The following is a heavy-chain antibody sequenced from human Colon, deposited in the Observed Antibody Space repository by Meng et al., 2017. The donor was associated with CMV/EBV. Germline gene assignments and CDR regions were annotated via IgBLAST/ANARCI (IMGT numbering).Heavy chain of an antibody. J-gene: IGHJ4*02. CDR2: THPGGWT. D-gene: IGHD5-24*01. CDR3: VRAMNEEIN. CDR1: GGSFSGFQ. Sequence: QVQLQQWGAGRLKPSETLSRTCAVYGGSFSGFQSNWVRQPPGKGLEWIGETHPGGWTNYNQSLKSRVTMSIDTSKNQFSLKVNSVPAADTDVYFCVRAMNEEINWGQGTLVTVSS. V-gene: IGHV4-34*01.